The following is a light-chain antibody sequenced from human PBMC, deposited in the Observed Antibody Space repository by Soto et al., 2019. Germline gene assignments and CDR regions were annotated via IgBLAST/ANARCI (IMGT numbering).Light chain of an antibody. CDR2: DVS. J-gene: IGLJ1*01. CDR3: CSYAGSYTFYV. V-gene: IGLV2-11*01. CDR1: SSDVGGYNY. Sequence: QSALTQPRSVSGSRGQSVTISCTGTSSDVGGYNYVSWYQQHPGTAPKPMIYDVSMRPSGVPDRFSGSKSGNTASLTISGLQAEDEADYYCCSYAGSYTFYVFGTGTKLTVL.